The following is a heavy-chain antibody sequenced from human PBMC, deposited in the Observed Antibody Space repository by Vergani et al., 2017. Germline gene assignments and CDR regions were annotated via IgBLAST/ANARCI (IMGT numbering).Heavy chain of an antibody. J-gene: IGHJ6*03. CDR2: IYYSGST. D-gene: IGHD6-13*01. CDR3: ASPVSWYGRDYYYMDV. CDR1: GGSISSSSYY. Sequence: QLQLQESGPGLVKPSETLSLTCTVSGGSISSSSYYWGWLRQPPGKGLEWIGSIYYSGSTYYNPSLKSRVTISVDTSKNQFSLKLSSVTAADTAVYYCASPVSWYGRDYYYMDVWGKGTTVTVSS. V-gene: IGHV4-39*01.